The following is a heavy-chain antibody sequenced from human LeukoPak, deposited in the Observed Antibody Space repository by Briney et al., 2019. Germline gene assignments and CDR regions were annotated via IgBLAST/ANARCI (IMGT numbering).Heavy chain of an antibody. CDR2: INHSGST. CDR3: ARGGGLRYFDWLAR. D-gene: IGHD3-9*01. J-gene: IGHJ5*02. CDR1: GGSFSGYY. V-gene: IGHV4-34*01. Sequence: SETLSLTCAVYGGSFSGYYWSWIRQPPGKGLEWIGEINHSGSTNYNPSLKSRVTISVDTSKNQFSLKLSSVTAADTAVYYCARGGGLRYFDWLARWGQGTLVTVSS.